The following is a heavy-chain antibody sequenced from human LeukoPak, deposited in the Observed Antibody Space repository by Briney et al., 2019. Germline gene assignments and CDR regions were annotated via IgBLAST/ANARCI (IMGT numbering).Heavy chain of an antibody. D-gene: IGHD2-2*01. CDR3: ARGVRPVAMRNYFDY. J-gene: IGHJ4*02. CDR2: ISSSGSPI. CDR1: GFTFSSYW. V-gene: IGHV3-48*04. Sequence: PGGSLRLSCAASGFTFSSYWMSWVRQAPGKGLEWVSYISSSGSPINYADSVKGRFTISRDNAKNSLYLQMNSLRAEDTAVYYCARGVRPVAMRNYFDYWGQGTLVTVSS.